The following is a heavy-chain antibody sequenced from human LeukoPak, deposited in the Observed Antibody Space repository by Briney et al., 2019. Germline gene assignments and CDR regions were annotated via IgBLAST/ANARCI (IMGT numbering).Heavy chain of an antibody. CDR2: ISGRGNTI. D-gene: IGHD3-10*01. J-gene: IGHJ4*02. V-gene: IGHV3-11*01. Sequence: GGSLRLSCAASGFTFSDYYMSWMRQAPGKGLEWLSYISGRGNTIYYADSVKGRFTISRDNAKNSLYLQMNSLRAEDTAVYYCAKDGLPVLKTFDYWGQGTLVTVSS. CDR3: AKDGLPVLKTFDY. CDR1: GFTFSDYY.